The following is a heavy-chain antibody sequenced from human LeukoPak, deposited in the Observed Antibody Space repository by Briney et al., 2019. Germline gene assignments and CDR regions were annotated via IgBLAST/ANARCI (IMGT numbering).Heavy chain of an antibody. CDR1: GGSISSYY. V-gene: IGHV4-59*07. Sequence: ADTLSLTCTVSGGSISSYYWSWIRQPPGMGLDWIGYLYYSGSPNYNPSLKSRVTISVDTSKNQFSLKLTSVTAADTAVYYCARVRFGYGGFDPWGQGTLVTV. D-gene: IGHD3-16*01. CDR2: LYYSGSP. CDR3: ARVRFGYGGFDP. J-gene: IGHJ5*02.